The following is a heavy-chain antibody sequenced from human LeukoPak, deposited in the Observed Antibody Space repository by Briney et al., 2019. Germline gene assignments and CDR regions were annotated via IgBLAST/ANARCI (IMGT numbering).Heavy chain of an antibody. CDR2: ISSSGSTI. CDR3: ASPRWLPYYFDY. V-gene: IGHV3-48*03. Sequence: PGGSLRLSCAASGFTFSSYEMNWVRQAPGKGLEWVSYISSSGSTIYYADTVKGRFTISRDNAKNSLYLQMNSLRAEDTAVYYCASPRWLPYYFDYWGQGTLVTVSS. CDR1: GFTFSSYE. J-gene: IGHJ4*02. D-gene: IGHD5-24*01.